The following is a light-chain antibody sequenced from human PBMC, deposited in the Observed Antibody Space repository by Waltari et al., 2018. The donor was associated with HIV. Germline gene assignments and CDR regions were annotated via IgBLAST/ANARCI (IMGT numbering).Light chain of an antibody. CDR3: MQGTHFPRT. V-gene: IGKV2-24*01. J-gene: IGKJ1*01. CDR1: QTLLHSSGNTY. CDR2: QIS. Sequence: DIVMTQTSLSSPVTPGQPAAFSCKSSQTLLHSSGNTYLSWLHQRPGQPRRVLIYQISKRLSGVPDRFTGSGVGTDFTLKISRMEPEDVGVFYCMQGTHFPRTFGQGTKV.